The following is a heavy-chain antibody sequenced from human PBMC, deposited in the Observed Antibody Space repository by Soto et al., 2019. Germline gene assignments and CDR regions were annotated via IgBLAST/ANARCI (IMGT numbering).Heavy chain of an antibody. Sequence: QVQLVQSGAEVKKPGSSVKVSCKASGGTFSSYAISWVRQAPGQGLEWMGGIIPIFGTANYAQKFQGRVTITADKSTSTAYMELSSLRSEDTAVYYCASPTEPTAMVPLDYWGKGPLVTVSS. CDR1: GGTFSSYA. CDR3: ASPTEPTAMVPLDY. V-gene: IGHV1-69*06. D-gene: IGHD5-18*01. CDR2: IIPIFGTA. J-gene: IGHJ4*02.